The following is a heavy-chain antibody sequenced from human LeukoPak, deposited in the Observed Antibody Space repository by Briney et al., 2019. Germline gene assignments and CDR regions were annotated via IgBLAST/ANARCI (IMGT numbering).Heavy chain of an antibody. CDR1: GFTVSSDY. J-gene: IGHJ6*02. CDR2: LYSGGST. Sequence: GGSLRHSCAASGFTVSSDYMTWVRQAPGKGLEWISVLYSGGSTFYADSVKGRFTISRDNSKNTLYLQMKSLRAEDTAVYYCAREVGGTYYYYYGLDVWGQGTTVTVSS. CDR3: AREVGGTYYYYYGLDV. D-gene: IGHD1-26*01. V-gene: IGHV3-66*01.